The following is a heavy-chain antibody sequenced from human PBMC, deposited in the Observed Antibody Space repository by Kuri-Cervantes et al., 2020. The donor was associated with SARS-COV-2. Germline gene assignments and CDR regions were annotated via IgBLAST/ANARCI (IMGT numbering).Heavy chain of an antibody. CDR3: AATDYNRGSGDYY. CDR2: IIQIFGIT. D-gene: IGHD6-25*01. Sequence: SVKVSCKTSGDTFNNYAMSWARQAPGQGLEWMGWIIQIFGITNYAQKFQGRLILTADESSATAYMELSSLDSEDTAVYYCAATDYNRGSGDYYWGQGSRVTVSS. CDR1: GDTFNNYA. V-gene: IGHV1-69*13. J-gene: IGHJ4*02.